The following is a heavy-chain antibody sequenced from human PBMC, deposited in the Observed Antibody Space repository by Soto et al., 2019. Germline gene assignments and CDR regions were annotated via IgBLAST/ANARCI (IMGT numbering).Heavy chain of an antibody. CDR1: GGSFSGYY. J-gene: IGHJ6*02. Sequence: KPSETLSLTCAVYGGSFSGYYWSWIRQPPGKGLEWIGEINHSGSTNYNPSLKSRVTISVDTSKNQFSLKLSSVTAADTAVYYCARYCSSTSCTSYYYGMDVWGQGTTVTVSS. CDR3: ARYCSSTSCTSYYYGMDV. V-gene: IGHV4-34*01. CDR2: INHSGST. D-gene: IGHD2-2*01.